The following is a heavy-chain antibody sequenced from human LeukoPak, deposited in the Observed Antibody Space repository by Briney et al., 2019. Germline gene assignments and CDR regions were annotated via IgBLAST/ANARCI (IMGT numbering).Heavy chain of an antibody. D-gene: IGHD6-19*01. CDR1: GFTFSYYA. CDR3: AKESVAGDAFDI. J-gene: IGHJ3*02. Sequence: GGSLRLSCAASGFTFSYYAMSWVRQAPGKGLDWVSAIIGSGGSTYYADSVKGRFTISRDNSKNTLSLQMNSLRAEDTAVYYCAKESVAGDAFDIWGQGTMVTVSS. V-gene: IGHV3-23*01. CDR2: IIGSGGST.